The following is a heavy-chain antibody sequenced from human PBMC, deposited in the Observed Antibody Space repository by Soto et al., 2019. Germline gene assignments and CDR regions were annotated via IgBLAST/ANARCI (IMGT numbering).Heavy chain of an antibody. CDR3: ARRNPNTDYDFWSGYLNWFDP. J-gene: IGHJ5*02. Sequence: SETLSLTCTVSGGSISSSSYYWGWIRQPPGKGLEWIGSIYYSGSTYYNPSLKSRVTISVDTSKNPFSLKLSSVTAADTAVYYCARRNPNTDYDFWSGYLNWFDPWGQGTLVTVSS. D-gene: IGHD3-3*01. CDR1: GGSISSSSYY. CDR2: IYYSGST. V-gene: IGHV4-39*01.